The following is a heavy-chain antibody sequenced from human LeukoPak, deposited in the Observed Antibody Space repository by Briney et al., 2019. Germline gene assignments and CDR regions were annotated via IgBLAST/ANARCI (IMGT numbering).Heavy chain of an antibody. D-gene: IGHD3-16*01. CDR1: GFTLSRYW. J-gene: IGHJ2*01. CDR2: LIKEDGSEK. Sequence: GGSLRLSCTPAGFTLSRYWMSWVRQAPGQGLDRVANLIKEDGSEKYYAGSVRGRFTISRDNAKNSQYLQMNSLRAEDTAVYHCARVWWGSSHWYFDLWGRGTLVTVSS. CDR3: ARVWWGSSHWYFDL. V-gene: IGHV3-7*05.